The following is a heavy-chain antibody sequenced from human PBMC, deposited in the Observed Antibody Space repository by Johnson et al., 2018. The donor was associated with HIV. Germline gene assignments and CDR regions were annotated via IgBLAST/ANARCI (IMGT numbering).Heavy chain of an antibody. CDR3: AKDLRVFDWFNAYDAFDI. D-gene: IGHD3-9*01. J-gene: IGHJ3*02. V-gene: IGHV3-30*18. CDR2: ISYDGSNK. CDR1: GIIFSHYG. Sequence: HVPLVESGGGLVQPGRSLRLSCAVSGIIFSHYGMHWVRQAPGKGLEWVALISYDGSNKYYADSVKGRFTISRDNSKNTLYLQMNSLRADDTAVYYCAKDLRVFDWFNAYDAFDIWGQGTMVTVSS.